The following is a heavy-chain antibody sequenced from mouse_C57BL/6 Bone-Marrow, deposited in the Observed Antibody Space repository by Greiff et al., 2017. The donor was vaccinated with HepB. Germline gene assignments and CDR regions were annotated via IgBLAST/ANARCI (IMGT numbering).Heavy chain of an antibody. Sequence: VQLQQSGAELVKPGASVKISCKASGYAFSSSWMNWVKQRPGKGLEWIGQIYPGDGDTNYNGKFKGKATLTADKSSSTAYMQLSSLTSEDSAVYFCARAPSYYGSFDYWGQGTTLTVSS. CDR1: GYAFSSSW. CDR3: ARAPSYYGSFDY. CDR2: IYPGDGDT. J-gene: IGHJ2*01. D-gene: IGHD1-1*01. V-gene: IGHV1-80*01.